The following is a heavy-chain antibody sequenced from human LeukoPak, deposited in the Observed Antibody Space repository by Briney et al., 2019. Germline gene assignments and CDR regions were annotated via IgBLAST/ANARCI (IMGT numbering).Heavy chain of an antibody. V-gene: IGHV1-2*02. CDR2: INPNSGGT. CDR1: GYTFTGYY. CDR3: ARSPIAAAGTVDY. D-gene: IGHD6-13*01. J-gene: IGHJ4*02. Sequence: ASVKVSCKASGYTFTGYYMHWVRQAPGQGLEWMGWINPNSGGTNYAQKFQGRVTMTRDTSISTAYMELSRLRSDDTGVYYCARSPIAAAGTVDYWGQGTLVTVSS.